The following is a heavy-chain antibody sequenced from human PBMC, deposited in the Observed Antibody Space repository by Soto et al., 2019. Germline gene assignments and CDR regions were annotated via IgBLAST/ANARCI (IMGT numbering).Heavy chain of an antibody. V-gene: IGHV3-23*01. CDR1: GFTFSSYA. J-gene: IGHJ5*02. CDR2: ITGSGAGS. D-gene: IGHD1-20*01. CDR3: AKAYNCWPNDWFDP. Sequence: EVQLLESGGGWLQPGGSLRLSCAASGFTFSSYAMNWVRQAPGKGLEWVSGITGSGAGSYYSDSVKGRFTISRDNSKNTLYLQMNSLRAEDTAVYYCAKAYNCWPNDWFDPWGQGTLVTVSS.